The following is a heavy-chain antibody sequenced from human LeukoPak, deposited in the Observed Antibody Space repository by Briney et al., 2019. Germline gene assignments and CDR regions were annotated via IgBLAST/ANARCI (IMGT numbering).Heavy chain of an antibody. CDR3: ARGTDTRPFWSGYWVDV. Sequence: GGSLRLSCAASGFTFSSSAMHWVRQAPGKGLEWVAVISFDESNKYYADSVKGRFTISRDNSKNTLYLQMNSLRAEDTAVYYCARGTDTRPFWSGYWVDVWGQGTTVTVSS. J-gene: IGHJ6*02. CDR2: ISFDESNK. CDR1: GFTFSSSA. D-gene: IGHD3-3*01. V-gene: IGHV3-30*03.